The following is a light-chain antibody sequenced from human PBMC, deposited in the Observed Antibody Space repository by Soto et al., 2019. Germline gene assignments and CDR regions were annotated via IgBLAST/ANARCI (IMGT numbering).Light chain of an antibody. V-gene: IGKV1-5*01. Sequence: GDRVTITCRASQGISSWLAGYQQKPGKAPKLLIFDVAFLESGVPSRFSGSGSGTEFTLTITSLQPDDSATYYCQHYRTFGQGTKLEIK. CDR3: QHYRT. CDR2: DVA. CDR1: QGISSW. J-gene: IGKJ2*01.